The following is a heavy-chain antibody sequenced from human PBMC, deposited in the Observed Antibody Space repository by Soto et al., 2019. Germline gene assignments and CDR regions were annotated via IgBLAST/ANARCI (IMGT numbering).Heavy chain of an antibody. D-gene: IGHD6-6*01. CDR2: IFVGGSA. J-gene: IGHJ6*02. CDR3: ARDPRPSDYYSYSGMDV. V-gene: IGHV3-53*01. CDR1: GFSVSYNC. Sequence: VPLVESGGGLIQPGGSLRLSCAASGFSVSYNCMTWVRQAPGKGLEWVSVIFVGGSAYYADSVSGRFTISRDDSKNTVYLQMNSLRAEDTAVYYCARDPRPSDYYSYSGMDVWGQGTTVTVSS.